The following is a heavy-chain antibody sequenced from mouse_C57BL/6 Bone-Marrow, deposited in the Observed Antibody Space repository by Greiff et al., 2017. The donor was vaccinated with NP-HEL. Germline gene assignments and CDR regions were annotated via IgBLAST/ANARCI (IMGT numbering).Heavy chain of an antibody. Sequence: VQLQQPGAELVKPGASVKVSCKASGYTFTSYWMHWVKQRPGQGLEWIGRIHPSDSDTNYNQKFKGKATLTVDQSSSTAYMELSSLTSEDSAVYYGANRNTITTVDYAMDYWGQGTSVTVSS. CDR1: GYTFTSYW. CDR2: IHPSDSDT. V-gene: IGHV1-74*01. J-gene: IGHJ4*01. CDR3: ANRNTITTVDYAMDY. D-gene: IGHD1-1*01.